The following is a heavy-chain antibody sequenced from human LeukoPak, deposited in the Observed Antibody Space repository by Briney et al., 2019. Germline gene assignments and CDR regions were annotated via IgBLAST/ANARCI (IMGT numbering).Heavy chain of an antibody. CDR3: ARVAGGAFDS. J-gene: IGHJ4*01. Sequence: GGSLRLSCAASGFTFSSYWTHWVRHAPGKGLVWVSRINTDGSSTIYADSVKGRFTISRDNAKNTLYLQMNSLRAEDTAIYYCARVAGGAFDSWGQGTLVHVSS. CDR1: GFTFSSYW. V-gene: IGHV3-74*01. CDR2: INTDGSST. D-gene: IGHD3-10*01.